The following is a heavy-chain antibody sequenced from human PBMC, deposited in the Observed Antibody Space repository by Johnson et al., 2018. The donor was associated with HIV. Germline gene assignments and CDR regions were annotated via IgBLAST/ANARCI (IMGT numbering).Heavy chain of an antibody. Sequence: VESGGGLVQPGRSLRLSCAASGFTFDDYAMHWVRQVPGKGLEWVSGISWDTETIGYANSVKGRFTISRDNARNSLYLQMNSLGVEDTAFYYCARDILGFYNVFDIWGQGTMVTVSS. D-gene: IGHD3-16*01. CDR1: GFTFDDYA. CDR3: ARDILGFYNVFDI. CDR2: ISWDTETI. V-gene: IGHV3-9*01. J-gene: IGHJ3*02.